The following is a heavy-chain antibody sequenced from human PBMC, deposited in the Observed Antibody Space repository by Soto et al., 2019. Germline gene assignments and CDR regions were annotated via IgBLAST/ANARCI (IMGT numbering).Heavy chain of an antibody. D-gene: IGHD3-3*01. CDR1: GFTFSSYA. V-gene: IGHV3-48*02. J-gene: IGHJ6*02. CDR2: ISSSSSTI. Sequence: GGSLRLSCAASGFTFSSYAMSWARQAPGKGLEWVSYISSSSSTIYYADSVKGRFTISRDNAKNSLYLQMNSLRDEDTAVYYCAREKYDFWSGYYIHYYYGMDVWGQGTTVTVPS. CDR3: AREKYDFWSGYYIHYYYGMDV.